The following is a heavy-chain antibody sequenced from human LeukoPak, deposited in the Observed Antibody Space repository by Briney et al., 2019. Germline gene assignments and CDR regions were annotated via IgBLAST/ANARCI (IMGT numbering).Heavy chain of an antibody. CDR2: INPGGSEK. CDR1: GYPFSSYG. CDR3: ARDDTDYDSTAYFDY. D-gene: IGHD3-16*01. V-gene: IGHV3-7*01. J-gene: IGHJ4*02. Sequence: GGSLLLSCSAPGYPFSSYGMNGVHRAPGKGREWVANINPGGSEKYYVDSVKGRFTISRDNAKNSLYLEMNSLRAEDTAVYYCARDDTDYDSTAYFDYWGQGTLVTVSS.